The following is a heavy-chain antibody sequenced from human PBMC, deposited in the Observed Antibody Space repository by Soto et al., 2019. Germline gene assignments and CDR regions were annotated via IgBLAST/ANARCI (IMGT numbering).Heavy chain of an antibody. CDR2: ISTHNGNT. V-gene: IGHV1-18*04. CDR1: VFTSSG. D-gene: IGHD3-3*01. J-gene: IGHJ3*01. CDR3: AREGILGPFDAYDL. Sequence: ASVKVSCKASVFTSSGISWVRQAPGQGLEWMGWISTHNGNTIYAQKFQGRVIMTIDTSTTTVYMELRSLRSDDTAIYFCAREGILGPFDAYDLWGQGTMVTVSS.